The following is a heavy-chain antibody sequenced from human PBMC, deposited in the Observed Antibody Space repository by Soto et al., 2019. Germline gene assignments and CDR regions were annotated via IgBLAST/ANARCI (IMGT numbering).Heavy chain of an antibody. CDR1: GGSISSGDYY. CDR2: IYYSGST. J-gene: IGHJ6*02. V-gene: IGHV4-30-4*01. D-gene: IGHD3-10*01. Sequence: SETLSLTCTVSGGSISSGDYYWSWIRQPPGKGLEWIGYIYYSGSTYYNPSLKSRVTISVDTSKNQFSLKLSSVTAADTAVYYCARGSMVRGVSGMDVWGQGTTVTVSS. CDR3: ARGSMVRGVSGMDV.